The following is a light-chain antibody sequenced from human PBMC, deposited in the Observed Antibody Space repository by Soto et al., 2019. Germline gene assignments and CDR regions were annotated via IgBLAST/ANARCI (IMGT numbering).Light chain of an antibody. V-gene: IGKV1-8*01. CDR2: AAS. J-gene: IGKJ1*01. CDR3: QQYYSYPRT. Sequence: IQMTQSPSSLSASVGDRVTITCRASQGISSYLAWYQQKPGKAPKLLIYAASTLQGGVPSRFSGSGSGTDFTLTISCLQSEDFATYYCQQYYSYPRTFGQGTKVDIK. CDR1: QGISSY.